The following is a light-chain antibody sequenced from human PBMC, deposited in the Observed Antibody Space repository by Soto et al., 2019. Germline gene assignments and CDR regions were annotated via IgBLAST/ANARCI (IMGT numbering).Light chain of an antibody. J-gene: IGLJ2*01. CDR3: QTWGTGIVV. Sequence: QLVLTQSPSASASLGASVTLTCTLSSGHSTYAIAWHQQQPEEGPRYLMKLNSDGSHTKGDGIPDRFSGSSSGAERYLTISSLQSEDEADYYCQTWGTGIVVFGGGTKLTVL. V-gene: IGLV4-69*01. CDR1: SGHSTYA. CDR2: LNSDGSH.